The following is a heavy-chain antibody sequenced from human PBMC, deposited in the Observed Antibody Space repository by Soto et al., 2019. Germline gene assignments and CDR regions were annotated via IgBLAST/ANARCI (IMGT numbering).Heavy chain of an antibody. V-gene: IGHV3-15*07. CDR2: IKSKTDGGTT. D-gene: IGHD3-22*01. CDR1: GFTFSNAW. Sequence: EVQLVESGGGLVKPGGSLRLSCAASGFTFSNAWMNWVRQAPGKGLEWVGRIKSKTDGGTTDYAAPVKGRFTISRDDSKNTLYLQMNSLKTEDTAVYYCTTDIQYSYDSSGYSPVRKAGHYWGQGTLVTVSS. CDR3: TTDIQYSYDSSGYSPVRKAGHY. J-gene: IGHJ4*02.